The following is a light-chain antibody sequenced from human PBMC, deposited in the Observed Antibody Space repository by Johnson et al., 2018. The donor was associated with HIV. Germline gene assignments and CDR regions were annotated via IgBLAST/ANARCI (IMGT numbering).Light chain of an antibody. V-gene: IGLV1-51*02. CDR2: ENN. CDR3: GTWDSSLSAGV. J-gene: IGLJ1*01. CDR1: SSNIGNNY. Sequence: QSVLTQPPSVSAAPGQKVTISCSGSSSNIGNNYVSWYQQLPGTAPKLLIYENNKRPSGIPDRFSASKSGTSATLVITGLQTGDEADYYCGTWDSSLSAGVFGTGTKVTVL.